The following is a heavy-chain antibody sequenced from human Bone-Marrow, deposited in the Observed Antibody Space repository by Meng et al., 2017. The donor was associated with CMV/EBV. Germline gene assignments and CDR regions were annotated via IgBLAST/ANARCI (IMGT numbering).Heavy chain of an antibody. V-gene: IGHV4-31*03. CDR1: GASISDGGYY. D-gene: IGHD4-11*01. Sequence: SETLSLTCIVSGASISDGGYYWSWIRQRPGEGLEWIGYIYNRGGTQYNPFLDSRLTISISDTSKNRFSLKLTSVTAADTAVYYCARGRWSTVTYEVYRYFDLWGRGPLVTFYS. CDR3: ARGRWSTVTYEVYRYFDL. CDR2: IYNRGGT. J-gene: IGHJ2*01.